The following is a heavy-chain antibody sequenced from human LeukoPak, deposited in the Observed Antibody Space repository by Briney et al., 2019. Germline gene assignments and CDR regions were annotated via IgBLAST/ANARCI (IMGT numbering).Heavy chain of an antibody. J-gene: IGHJ3*01. CDR2: ISVSEGTT. D-gene: IGHD3-10*01. Sequence: GGSLRLSCVASGFIFSDYAVTWVRQAPGKGLVWVSSISVSEGTTHYADSVKGRFTISRDNSKNTLYLQMNSLGVDDTAVYYCVKAPSGLIKGSYDVWGQGTMVTVAS. CDR3: VKAPSGLIKGSYDV. CDR1: GFIFSDYA. V-gene: IGHV3-23*01.